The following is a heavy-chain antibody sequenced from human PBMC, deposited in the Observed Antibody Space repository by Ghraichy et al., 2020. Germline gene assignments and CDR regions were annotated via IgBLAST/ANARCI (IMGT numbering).Heavy chain of an antibody. Sequence: GGSLRLSCAASGFTFSSYGMHWVRQAPGKGLEWVAFIRYDGSNKYYADSVKGRFTISRDNSKNTLYLQMNSLRAEDTAVYYCAKEEGSWSEGYNWFDPWGQGTLVTVSS. D-gene: IGHD2-15*01. CDR3: AKEEGSWSEGYNWFDP. CDR2: IRYDGSNK. V-gene: IGHV3-30*02. CDR1: GFTFSSYG. J-gene: IGHJ5*02.